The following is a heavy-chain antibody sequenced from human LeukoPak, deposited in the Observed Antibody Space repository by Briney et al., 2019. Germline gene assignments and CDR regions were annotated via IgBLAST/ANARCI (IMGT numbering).Heavy chain of an antibody. V-gene: IGHV3-11*06. D-gene: IGHD5-24*01. CDR2: ISSSSSYK. J-gene: IGHJ4*02. CDR3: ARDLGEYIGWLDY. CDR1: GFTFSDYY. Sequence: GGSLRLSCAASGFTFSDYYMSWIRQAPGKGLEWVSYISSSSSYKNYADSVKGRFTISRDNAKNSLYLQMNSLRAEDTAVYYCARDLGEYIGWLDYWGQGTLVTVSS.